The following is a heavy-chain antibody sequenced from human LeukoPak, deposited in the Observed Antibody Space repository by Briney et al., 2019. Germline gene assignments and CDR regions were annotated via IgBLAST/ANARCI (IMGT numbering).Heavy chain of an antibody. CDR3: ARALRPRGYGDYGY. CDR2: INAGNGNT. Sequence: ASVNVSCKASGYTFTSYAMHWVRQAPGQRLEWMGWINAGNGNTKYSQKFQGRVTITRDTSASTAYMELSSLRSEDTAVYYCARALRPRGYGDYGYWGQGTLVTVSS. V-gene: IGHV1-3*01. D-gene: IGHD4-17*01. J-gene: IGHJ4*02. CDR1: GYTFTSYA.